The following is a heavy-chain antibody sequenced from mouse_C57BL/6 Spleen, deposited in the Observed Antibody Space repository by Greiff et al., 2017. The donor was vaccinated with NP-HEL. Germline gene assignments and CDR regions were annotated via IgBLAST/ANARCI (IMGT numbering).Heavy chain of an antibody. CDR2: IWRGGST. V-gene: IGHV2-5*01. D-gene: IGHD2-1*01. Sequence: QVHVKQSGPGLVQPSQSLSITCTVSGFSLTSYGVHWVRQSPGKGLEWLGVIWRGGSTDYNAAFMSRLSITKDNSKSQVFFKMNSLQADDTAIYYCAKNRGGNYSAWFAYWGQGTLVTVSA. CDR1: GFSLTSYG. CDR3: AKNRGGNYSAWFAY. J-gene: IGHJ3*01.